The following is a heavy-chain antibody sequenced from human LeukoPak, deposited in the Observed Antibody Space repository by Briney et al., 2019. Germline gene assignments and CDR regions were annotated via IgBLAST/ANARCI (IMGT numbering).Heavy chain of an antibody. V-gene: IGHV3-74*01. D-gene: IGHD3-9*01. J-gene: IGHJ4*02. Sequence: GGSLRLSCAASGFTFNINWMHWVRQAPGKGLVWVSCINSDGSSTRYADSVKGRFTISRDNAKNTLYLQMNSLRAEDTAVYYCAKVSLDWLSRFDYWGQGTLVTVSS. CDR3: AKVSLDWLSRFDY. CDR1: GFTFNINW. CDR2: INSDGSST.